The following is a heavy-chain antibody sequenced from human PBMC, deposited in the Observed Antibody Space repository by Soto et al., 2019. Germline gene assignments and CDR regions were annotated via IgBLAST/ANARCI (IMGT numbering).Heavy chain of an antibody. Sequence: EVQLLESGGGLVQPGGSLRLSCAASGFTFSNCAMSWVRQAPGKGLELVSLISGSGGSTYYADSVKGRFTISRDNSKNTLFLQMNSLRAEDTAIYYCAKDEMGRNYYYYYMDVWGKGTTVTVSS. D-gene: IGHD2-15*01. CDR3: AKDEMGRNYYYYYMDV. J-gene: IGHJ6*03. V-gene: IGHV3-23*01. CDR2: ISGSGGST. CDR1: GFTFSNCA.